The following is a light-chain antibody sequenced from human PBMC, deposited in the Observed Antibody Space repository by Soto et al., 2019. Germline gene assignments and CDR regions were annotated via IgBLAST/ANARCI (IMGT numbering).Light chain of an antibody. Sequence: EVVLTQSPATLSLSPGERATLSCRASQSVGTYLVWYQQRYGQPPSLLIYDASNRATDVPVRFSGSGSGTDFTLTISSLEPEDVAVYYCQQRNSWPLTFGQETRLEIK. CDR3: QQRNSWPLT. CDR1: QSVGTY. CDR2: DAS. J-gene: IGKJ5*01. V-gene: IGKV3-11*01.